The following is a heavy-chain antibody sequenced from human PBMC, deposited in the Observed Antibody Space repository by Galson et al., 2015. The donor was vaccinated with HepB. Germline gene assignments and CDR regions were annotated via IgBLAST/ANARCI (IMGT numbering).Heavy chain of an antibody. CDR2: ISSSGSTI. CDR1: GFTFSDYY. J-gene: IGHJ6*03. CDR3: ARDRRYNHYYYMDV. Sequence: SLRLSCAASGFTFSDYYMTWLRQAPGKGLEWVSYISSSGSTIYYADSVKGRFTVSRDNAKNSLYLQMNSLRADDTAVYYCARDRRYNHYYYMDVWGKGTTVTVSS. V-gene: IGHV3-11*01.